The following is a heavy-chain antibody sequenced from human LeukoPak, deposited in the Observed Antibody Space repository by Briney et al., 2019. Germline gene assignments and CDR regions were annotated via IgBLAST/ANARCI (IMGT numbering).Heavy chain of an antibody. CDR3: ARSLFGGVVVYDY. D-gene: IGHD3-16*02. V-gene: IGHV4-4*07. J-gene: IGHJ4*02. Sequence: SETLSLTCTVSGYSISNYYWNWLRQPAGQRLEWIGRISTSGSPNYNPSLKSRITMSLDTLKKQFSLQMDSVTAADTAVYSCARSLFGGVVVYDYWGLGTLVTVSS. CDR2: ISTSGSP. CDR1: GYSISNYY.